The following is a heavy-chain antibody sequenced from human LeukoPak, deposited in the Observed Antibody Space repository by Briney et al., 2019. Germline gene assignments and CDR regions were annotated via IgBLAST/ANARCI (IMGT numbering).Heavy chain of an antibody. CDR1: GFTFSSYA. Sequence: GGSLRLSCAASGFTFSSYAMSWVRQAPGKGLEWVSAISGSGGSTYYADSVKGRFTISRDNSKNTLYLQMNSLRAEDTAVYYCAKVHYYDSSGPMGYWDQGTLVTVSS. CDR3: AKVHYYDSSGPMGY. CDR2: ISGSGGST. D-gene: IGHD3-22*01. V-gene: IGHV3-23*01. J-gene: IGHJ4*02.